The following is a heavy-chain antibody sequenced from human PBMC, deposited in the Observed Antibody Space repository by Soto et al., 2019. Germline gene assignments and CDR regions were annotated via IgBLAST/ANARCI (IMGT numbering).Heavy chain of an antibody. V-gene: IGHV1-69*13. CDR1: GGTFSSYA. Sequence: ASVKVSCKASGGTFSSYAISWVRQAPGQGLEWMGGIIPIFGTANYAQKFQGRVTITADESTSTAYMELSSLRSEDTAVYYCARAVTIFGAVIGPYYGMDVWGQGTTVTVSS. J-gene: IGHJ6*02. D-gene: IGHD3-3*01. CDR3: ARAVTIFGAVIGPYYGMDV. CDR2: IIPIFGTA.